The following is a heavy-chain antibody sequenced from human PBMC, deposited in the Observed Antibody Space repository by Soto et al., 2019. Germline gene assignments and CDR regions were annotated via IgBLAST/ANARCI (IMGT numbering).Heavy chain of an antibody. V-gene: IGHV4-39*01. J-gene: IGHJ4*02. CDR3: ASLVGGAYYFDY. Sequence: PSETLSLTCTVSGGSISSSSYYWGWFRQPPGKGLEWIGSIYYSGSTYYNPSLKSRVTISVDTSKNQFSLKLSSVTAADTAVYYCASLVGGAYYFDYWGQGTLVTVS. CDR1: GGSISSSSYY. CDR2: IYYSGST. D-gene: IGHD3-16*01.